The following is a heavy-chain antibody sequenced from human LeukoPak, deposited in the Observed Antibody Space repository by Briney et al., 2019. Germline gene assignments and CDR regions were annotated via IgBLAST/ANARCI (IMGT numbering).Heavy chain of an antibody. Sequence: GGPLRLSCAPSGFTFRGAWMTCVRETPGGGLEGVGRIKSKVDGRTVDYAAPVKGRFTISRDDSTNMFYLHMKGLKTEDTAVYYCIADVPGVTTDWGFDYWGQGALVTVSS. CDR2: IKSKVDGRTV. J-gene: IGHJ4*02. D-gene: IGHD3-3*01. V-gene: IGHV3-15*01. CDR1: GFTFRGAW. CDR3: IADVPGVTTDWGFDY.